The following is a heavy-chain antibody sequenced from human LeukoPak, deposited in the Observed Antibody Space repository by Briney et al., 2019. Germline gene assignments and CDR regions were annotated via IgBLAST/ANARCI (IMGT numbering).Heavy chain of an antibody. V-gene: IGHV3-30*02. Sequence: PGGSLRLSCAASGFTFSSYGMHWVRQAPGKGLEWVAFIRYDGSNKYYADSVKGRFTISRDNSKNTLYLQMNSLRAEDTAVYYCARGAQYYYDSSLDYWGQGTLVTVSS. J-gene: IGHJ4*02. CDR1: GFTFSSYG. D-gene: IGHD3-22*01. CDR3: ARGAQYYYDSSLDY. CDR2: IRYDGSNK.